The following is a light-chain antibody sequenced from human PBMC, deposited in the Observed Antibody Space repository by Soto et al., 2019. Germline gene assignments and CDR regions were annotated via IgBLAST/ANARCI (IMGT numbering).Light chain of an antibody. V-gene: IGKV2-28*01. Sequence: DIVMTQSPLSLSVTPGEPASISCRSSQSLLHTSGDNYLDWYLQRPGQSPQLLIYLGSKRASGVSHRFSGSGSGTRFTLRISRVEAEDLGFYDFMHAKQIPRTFGQGTKVEIK. CDR3: MHAKQIPRT. CDR2: LGS. CDR1: QSLLHTSGDNY. J-gene: IGKJ1*01.